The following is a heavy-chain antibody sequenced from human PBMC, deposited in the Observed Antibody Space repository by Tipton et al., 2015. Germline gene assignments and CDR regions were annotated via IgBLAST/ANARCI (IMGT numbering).Heavy chain of an antibody. CDR3: ARRRTNNSWSY. V-gene: IGHV4-39*01. CDR2: ICYSGNT. Sequence: LRLSCTVSDGYISNDGHYWGWVRQPPGKGLEWIGSICYSGNTYYNPSLQSRVTISLDMSKNQFSLRLSSVTAADTAAYYCARRRTNNSWSYWGQGTLVTVSS. J-gene: IGHJ4*02. D-gene: IGHD6-13*01. CDR1: DGYISNDGHY.